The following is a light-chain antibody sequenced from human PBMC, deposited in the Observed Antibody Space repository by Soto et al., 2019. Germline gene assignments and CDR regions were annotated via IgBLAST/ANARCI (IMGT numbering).Light chain of an antibody. CDR2: RNN. J-gene: IGLJ1*01. CDR1: SSNIGSNT. V-gene: IGLV1-44*01. Sequence: QSVLTQPPSASGTPGQRVTISCSGSSSNIGSNTVDWYQQLPGTAPKLLIYRNNQRPSGVPDRFSGSKSGTSASLAISGLQSEDEADYYCSSYTSSSTPYVFGTGTKLTVL. CDR3: SSYTSSSTPYV.